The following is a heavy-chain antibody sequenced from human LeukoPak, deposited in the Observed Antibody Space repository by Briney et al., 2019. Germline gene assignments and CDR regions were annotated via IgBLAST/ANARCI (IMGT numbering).Heavy chain of an antibody. CDR2: INPNSGGT. CDR3: ARSERGGYDYNYYYYMDV. CDR1: GYTFTAYY. D-gene: IGHD5-12*01. Sequence: ASVKVSCKASGYTFTAYYMHWVRQAPGQGLEWMGWINPNSGGTNYAQRFQGRVTMTRDTSISTAYMEMSSLTSDDAALYYCARSERGGYDYNYYYYMDVWGKGTTVTISS. J-gene: IGHJ6*03. V-gene: IGHV1-2*02.